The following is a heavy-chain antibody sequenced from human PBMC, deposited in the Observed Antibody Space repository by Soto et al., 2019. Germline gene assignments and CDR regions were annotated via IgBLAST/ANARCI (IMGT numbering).Heavy chain of an antibody. CDR2: ISGSGGST. V-gene: IGHV3-23*01. CDR1: GFTFSSYA. CDR3: AKRPGIGYYFDY. Sequence: EVQLLESGGGLVQPGGSLRLSCAASGFTFSSYAMSWVRQAPGKGLEWVSAISGSGGSTYYADSVKGRFTISRDNSTNTLYLQMNSLRAEDTAVYYCAKRPGIGYYFDYWGQGTLVTVSS. J-gene: IGHJ4*02. D-gene: IGHD3-10*01.